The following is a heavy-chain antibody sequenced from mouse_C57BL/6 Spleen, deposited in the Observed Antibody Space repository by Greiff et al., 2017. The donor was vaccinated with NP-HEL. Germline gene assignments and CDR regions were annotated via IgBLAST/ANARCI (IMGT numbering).Heavy chain of an antibody. Sequence: QVQLQQPGAELVKPGASVKLSCKASGYTFTSYWMHWVKQRPGRGLEWIGRIDPNSGGTKYNEKFKSKATLTVDKPSSTAYMQLSSLTSEDSAVYYCAGPIYYGNQGYNYYYAMDYWGQGTSVTVSS. D-gene: IGHD2-1*01. J-gene: IGHJ4*01. CDR3: AGPIYYGNQGYNYYYAMDY. CDR2: IDPNSGGT. CDR1: GYTFTSYW. V-gene: IGHV1-72*01.